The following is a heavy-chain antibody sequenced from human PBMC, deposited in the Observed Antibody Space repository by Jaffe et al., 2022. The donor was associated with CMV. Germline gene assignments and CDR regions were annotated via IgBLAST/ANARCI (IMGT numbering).Heavy chain of an antibody. CDR2: IAYDGRNQ. J-gene: IGHJ4*02. D-gene: IGHD2-21*02. CDR1: GFTFSNSA. Sequence: QVQLVESGGGVVQPGRSLRLSCAASGFTFSNSAMYWVRQAPGKGLEWVAVIAYDGRNQFYADSVKGRFTISRDNSKNTLYLQMSSLRPDDTAVYFCANDRGVVTPTYYFDSWGQGTLVTVSS. V-gene: IGHV3-30*18. CDR3: ANDRGVVTPTYYFDS.